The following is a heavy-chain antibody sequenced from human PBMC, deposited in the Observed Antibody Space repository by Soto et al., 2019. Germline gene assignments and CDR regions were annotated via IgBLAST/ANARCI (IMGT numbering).Heavy chain of an antibody. V-gene: IGHV3-30*18. J-gene: IGHJ3*02. D-gene: IGHD1-26*01. CDR1: GFTFSSYG. CDR3: AKDDRSLSIVGATTEDRGSAFDI. CDR2: ISYDGSNK. Sequence: GGSLRLSCAASGFTFSSYGMHWVRQAPGKGLEWVAVISYDGSNKYYADSVKGRFTISRDNSKNTLYLQMNSLRAEDTAVYYCAKDDRSLSIVGATTEDRGSAFDIWGQGTMVTVSS.